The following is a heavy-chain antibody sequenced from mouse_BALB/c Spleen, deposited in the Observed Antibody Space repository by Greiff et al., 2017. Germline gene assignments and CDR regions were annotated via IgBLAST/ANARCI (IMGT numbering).Heavy chain of an antibody. Sequence: QVQLQQSGAELAKPGASVKMSCKASGYTFTSYWMHWVKQRPGQGLEWIGYINPSTGYTEYNQKFKDKATLTADKSSSTAYMQLSSLTSEDSAVYYCARSGDGYFDDWGQGTTLTVSS. V-gene: IGHV1-7*01. CDR3: ARSGDGYFDD. CDR1: GYTFTSYW. CDR2: INPSTGYT. D-gene: IGHD2-3*01. J-gene: IGHJ2*01.